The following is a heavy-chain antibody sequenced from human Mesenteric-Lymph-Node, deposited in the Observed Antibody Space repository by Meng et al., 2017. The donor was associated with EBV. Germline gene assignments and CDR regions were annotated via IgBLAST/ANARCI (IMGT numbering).Heavy chain of an antibody. CDR2: IYYSGST. CDR1: SCSISSGGFY. V-gene: IGHV4-31*03. J-gene: IGHJ4*02. CDR3: ATNDNYRNDY. Sequence: QVQLPESGPGLVKPSQTLSLSCTVSSCSISSGGFYWSWIRQHPGKGLEWIWYIYYSGSTYYNPSLRSRVAISIDTSKNQFSLNLTSVTAADTAVYYCATNDNYRNDYWGQGTLVTVSS. D-gene: IGHD5-24*01.